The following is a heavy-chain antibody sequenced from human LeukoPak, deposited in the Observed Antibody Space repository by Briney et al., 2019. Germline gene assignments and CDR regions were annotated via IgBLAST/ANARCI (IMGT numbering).Heavy chain of an antibody. J-gene: IGHJ6*03. V-gene: IGHV1-18*01. CDR3: ARVLKGVYYFYMDV. CDR2: INVYNGHK. CDR1: GYTFTSYG. Sequence: ASMTVSCKASGYTFTSYGITWVRQAPGQGLEWMGWINVYNGHKSYAQKLQGRVTMTTDTSTSTAYMELRSLRSDDTAVYYCARVLKGVYYFYMDVWGKGTTVTASS. D-gene: IGHD3-16*01.